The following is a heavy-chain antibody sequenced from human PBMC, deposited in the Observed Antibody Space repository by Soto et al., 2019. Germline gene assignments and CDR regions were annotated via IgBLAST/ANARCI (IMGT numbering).Heavy chain of an antibody. J-gene: IGHJ4*02. CDR3: AKDLSGHRWDY. V-gene: IGHV3-30*18. D-gene: IGHD3-10*01. CDR1: GFTFSSYG. CDR2: ISYDGSNK. Sequence: QVQLVESGGGVVQPGRSLRLSCAASGFTFSSYGMHWVRQAPGKGREWVAVISYDGSNKYYADSVKGRFTISRDNSKNTLYLQMNSLRAEDTAVYYCAKDLSGHRWDYWGQGTLGTVSS.